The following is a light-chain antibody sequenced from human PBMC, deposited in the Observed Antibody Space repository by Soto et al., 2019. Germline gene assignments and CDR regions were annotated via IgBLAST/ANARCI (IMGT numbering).Light chain of an antibody. Sequence: QSALAQPASVSGSPGQSITISCTGTSSDVGGYNYVSWYQQHPGKAPKLMIYEVSNRPSGVSNRFSGSKSGNTASLTISGLKAEDEADYYCSSYTNRSTQVLGTGTKAT. CDR1: SSDVGGYNY. CDR2: EVS. V-gene: IGLV2-14*01. CDR3: SSYTNRSTQV. J-gene: IGLJ1*01.